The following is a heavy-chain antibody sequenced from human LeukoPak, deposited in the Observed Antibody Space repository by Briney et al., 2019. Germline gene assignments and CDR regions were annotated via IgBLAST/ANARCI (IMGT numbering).Heavy chain of an antibody. J-gene: IGHJ4*02. V-gene: IGHV3-33*03. Sequence: GGSLRLSCAASGFTFSSYGMHWVRQAPGKGLEWVAVIWYDGSNKYYADSVKGRFTISRDNAKNSLYLQMNSLRVEDTAVYYCALGGSIWCPRPPYWGQGTLVIVSS. CDR2: IWYDGSNK. D-gene: IGHD6-13*01. CDR1: GFTFSSYG. CDR3: ALGGSIWCPRPPY.